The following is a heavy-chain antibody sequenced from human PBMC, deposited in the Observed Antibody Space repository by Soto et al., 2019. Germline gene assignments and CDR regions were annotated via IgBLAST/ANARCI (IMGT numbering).Heavy chain of an antibody. Sequence: QVQLQESGPGLVKPSGTLSLTCAVSSGSISSSNWWSWVRQPPGKGLEWIGEIYHSGSTNYNPSLKSRVTISVDKSKNQFSLKLSSVTAADTAVYYCALPPAGYCSGGSCRGAFDIWGQGTMVTVSS. V-gene: IGHV4-4*02. CDR2: IYHSGST. CDR1: SGSISSSNW. CDR3: ALPPAGYCSGGSCRGAFDI. D-gene: IGHD2-15*01. J-gene: IGHJ3*02.